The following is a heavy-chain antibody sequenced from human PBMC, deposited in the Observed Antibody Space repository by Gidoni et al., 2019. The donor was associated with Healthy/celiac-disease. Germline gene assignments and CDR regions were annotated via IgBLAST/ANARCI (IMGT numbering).Heavy chain of an antibody. CDR1: GFTFSSYS. Sequence: AASGFTFSSYSMNWVRQAPGKGLEWVSSISSSSSYIYYADSVKGRFPISRDTAKNSLYLQMNSLRAEDTAVYYCARDRRYYYDPQPLDYWGQGTLVTVSS. CDR2: ISSSSSYI. V-gene: IGHV3-21*01. J-gene: IGHJ4*02. D-gene: IGHD3-22*01. CDR3: ARDRRYYYDPQPLDY.